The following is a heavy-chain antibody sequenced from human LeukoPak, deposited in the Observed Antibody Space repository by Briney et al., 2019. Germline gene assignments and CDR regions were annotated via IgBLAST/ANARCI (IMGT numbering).Heavy chain of an antibody. Sequence: GGALRLSCVASGLTFGNYGMNWVRQAPGKGPEWVSSIGGSGSTTYYADSVRGRFTISRDNSKNSMYLQMSSLRAEDTAIYYCAEVESSYCRIWGQGTLVTVSS. CDR3: AEVESSYCRI. V-gene: IGHV3-23*01. J-gene: IGHJ4*02. CDR1: GLTFGNYG. D-gene: IGHD3-10*01. CDR2: IGGSGSTT.